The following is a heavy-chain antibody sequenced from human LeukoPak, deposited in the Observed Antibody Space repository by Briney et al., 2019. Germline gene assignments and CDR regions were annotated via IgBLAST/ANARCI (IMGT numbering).Heavy chain of an antibody. CDR1: GFTFSSYA. V-gene: IGHV3-30*14. Sequence: GRSLRLSCAASGFTFSSYAMHWVRQAPGKGLERVAVISYDGSNKYYADSVKGRFTISRDNSKNTLYLQMNSLRAEDTAVYYCARGLWELPGVFDPWGQGTLVTVSS. D-gene: IGHD1-26*01. J-gene: IGHJ5*02. CDR3: ARGLWELPGVFDP. CDR2: ISYDGSNK.